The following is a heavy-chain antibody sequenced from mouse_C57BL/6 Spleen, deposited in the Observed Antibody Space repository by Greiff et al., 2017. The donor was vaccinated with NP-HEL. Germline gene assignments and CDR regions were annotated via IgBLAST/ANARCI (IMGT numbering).Heavy chain of an antibody. CDR2: IYPGSGST. V-gene: IGHV1-55*01. J-gene: IGHJ2*01. Sequence: QVQLQQPGAELVKPGASVKMSCKASGYTFTSYWITWVKQRPGQGLEWIGDIYPGSGSTNYNEKFKSKATLTVDTSSSTAYMQLSSLTSEDSAVYYCARERDYYGSSYGYFDYWGQGTTLTVSS. D-gene: IGHD1-1*01. CDR1: GYTFTSYW. CDR3: ARERDYYGSSYGYFDY.